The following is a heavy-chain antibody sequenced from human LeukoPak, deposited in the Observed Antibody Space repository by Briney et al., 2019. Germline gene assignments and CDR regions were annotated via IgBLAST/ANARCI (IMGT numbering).Heavy chain of an antibody. CDR3: ARASGSYDY. J-gene: IGHJ4*02. V-gene: IGHV3-23*01. CDR2: ISRSSDTT. Sequence: GGSLRLSCAASGFSFSIYAMSWVRQAPGKGLEWVSVISRSSDTTHYADSVKGRFTISRDNSKNTLYLQMSSLRVEDTAMYYCARASGSYDYWGLGTLVTVSS. D-gene: IGHD1-26*01. CDR1: GFSFSIYA.